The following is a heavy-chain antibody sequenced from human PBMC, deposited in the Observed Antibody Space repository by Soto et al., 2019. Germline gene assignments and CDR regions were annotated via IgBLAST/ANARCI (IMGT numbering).Heavy chain of an antibody. Sequence: HITLKESGPTLVKPTQTLTLTCTFSGFSLSTHGVGVGWVRQPAGKALEWLALIYWDDDKRYSASLNSRLTITKDTSNTQVVLTRTNMDPVDTATYYCAHAMLYCTGGSCSNWFDSWGQGTLVTVSS. CDR1: GFSLSTHGVG. CDR2: IYWDDDK. CDR3: AHAMLYCTGGSCSNWFDS. D-gene: IGHD2-15*01. V-gene: IGHV2-5*02. J-gene: IGHJ5*01.